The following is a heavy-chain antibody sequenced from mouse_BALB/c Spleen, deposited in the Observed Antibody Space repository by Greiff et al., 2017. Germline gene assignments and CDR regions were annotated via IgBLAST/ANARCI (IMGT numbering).Heavy chain of an antibody. Sequence: EVQVVESGGDLVKPGGSLKLSCAASGFTFSSYGMSWVRQTPDKRLEWVATISSGGSYTYYPDSVKGRFTISRDNAKNTLYLQMSSLKSEDTAMYYCARRTGTGGGYFDYWGQGTTLTVSS. CDR2: ISSGGSYT. CDR3: ARRTGTGGGYFDY. D-gene: IGHD4-1*01. J-gene: IGHJ2*01. V-gene: IGHV5-6*01. CDR1: GFTFSSYG.